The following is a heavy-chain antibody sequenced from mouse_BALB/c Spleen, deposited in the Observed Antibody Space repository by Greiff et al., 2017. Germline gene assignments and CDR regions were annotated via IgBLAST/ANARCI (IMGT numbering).Heavy chain of an antibody. V-gene: IGHV1S81*02. J-gene: IGHJ4*01. Sequence: QVQLQQSGAELVKPGASVKLSCKASGYTFTSYYMYWVKQRPGQGLEWIGEINPSNGGTNFNEKFKSKATLTVDKSSSTAYMQLSSLTSEDSAVYYCTRRSYYYDISYYYAMGYWGQGTSVTVSS. CDR1: GYTFTSYY. CDR3: TRRSYYYDISYYYAMGY. D-gene: IGHD1-1*01. CDR2: INPSNGGT.